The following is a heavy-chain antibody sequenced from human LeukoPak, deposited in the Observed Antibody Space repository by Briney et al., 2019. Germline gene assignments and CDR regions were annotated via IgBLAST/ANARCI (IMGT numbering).Heavy chain of an antibody. CDR3: AKSSSGYYYVFDY. CDR1: GYTFSDYA. Sequence: GGSLRLSCVGSGYTFSDYAMGWVRQAPGKGLEWVSDISGVADSTHYADSVKGRFTISRDNSKNTLYLQMNSLRAEDTAVYYCAKSSSGYYYVFDYWGQGTLVTVSS. J-gene: IGHJ4*02. D-gene: IGHD3-22*01. CDR2: ISGVADST. V-gene: IGHV3-23*01.